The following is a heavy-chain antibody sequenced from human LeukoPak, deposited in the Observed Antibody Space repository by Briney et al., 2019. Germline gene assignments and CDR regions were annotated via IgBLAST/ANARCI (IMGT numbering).Heavy chain of an antibody. V-gene: IGHV3-23*01. CDR2: ISGGPGTT. CDR1: GFTLSSYE. D-gene: IGHD3-10*01. CDR3: SKPTLGDVIDAFDI. J-gene: IGHJ3*02. Sequence: GGSLRLSCTASGFTLSSYEMSWIRQAPGKGLEWVSAISGGPGTTYYAASVTGRFTISRDNSKNTLYLQMNSLRAEDTAVYYCSKPTLGDVIDAFDIWGQGTMVTVSS.